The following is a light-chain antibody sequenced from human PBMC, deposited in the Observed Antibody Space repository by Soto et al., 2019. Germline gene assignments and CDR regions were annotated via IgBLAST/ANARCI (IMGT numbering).Light chain of an antibody. CDR1: QTISSW. CDR3: QQYTNTNNPWM. CDR2: KAS. Sequence: DIHMTQSPCSRSGSVKDIVSITVLASQTISSWLAWYQQKPGKAPKLLIYKASTLKSGVPSRFSGSGSGTEFTLTISSLQPDDFATYYCQQYTNTNNPWMFGQGTKVDI. V-gene: IGKV1-5*03. J-gene: IGKJ1*01.